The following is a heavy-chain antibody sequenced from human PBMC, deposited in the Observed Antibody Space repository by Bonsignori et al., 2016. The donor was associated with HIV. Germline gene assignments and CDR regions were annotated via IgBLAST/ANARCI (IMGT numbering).Heavy chain of an antibody. CDR3: VGGTGWLMES. CDR1: GFTFSSYW. V-gene: IGHV3-7*01. D-gene: IGHD3-9*01. Sequence: EVQLVESGGDLVQPGRSLKISCAGSGFTFSSYWMHWVRQAPGKGLEWVAVIKQDGSEKYYVDSLKGRFTISRDNARNSVFLQMYSMRAGDTAVYYCVGGTGWLMESWGQGTLGHRLL. CDR2: IKQDGSEK. J-gene: IGHJ5*02.